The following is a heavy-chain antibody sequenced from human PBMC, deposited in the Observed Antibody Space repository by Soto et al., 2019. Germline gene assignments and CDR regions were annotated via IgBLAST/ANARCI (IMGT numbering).Heavy chain of an antibody. J-gene: IGHJ6*03. CDR2: IYYSGST. Sequence: TSATLSLTCTVSGGSISSSYWSWIRQPPGKGLEWIGYIYYSGSTNYNPSLKSRVTISVDTSKNQFSLKLSSVAAADTAVYYCARAMSYGDYAYYYYYMDVWGKGTTVTVS. CDR3: ARAMSYGDYAYYYYYMDV. V-gene: IGHV4-59*01. CDR1: GGSISSSY. D-gene: IGHD4-17*01.